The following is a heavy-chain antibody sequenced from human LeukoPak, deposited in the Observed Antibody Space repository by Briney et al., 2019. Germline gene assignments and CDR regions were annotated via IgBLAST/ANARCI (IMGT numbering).Heavy chain of an antibody. Sequence: SEILSLTCTVSGGSISSGDYYWSWIRQPPGKGLEWIGYIYYSGSTYYNPSLKSRVTISVDTSKNQFSLKLSSVTAADTAVYYCARGVPMVRGVTYFDYWGQGTLVTVSS. CDR3: ARGVPMVRGVTYFDY. V-gene: IGHV4-30-4*01. CDR1: GGSISSGDYY. CDR2: IYYSGST. D-gene: IGHD3-10*01. J-gene: IGHJ4*02.